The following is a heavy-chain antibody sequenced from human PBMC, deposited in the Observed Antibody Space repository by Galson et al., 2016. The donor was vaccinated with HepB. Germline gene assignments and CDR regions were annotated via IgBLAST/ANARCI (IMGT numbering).Heavy chain of an antibody. CDR3: AKPVGRGAYAY. J-gene: IGHJ4*02. CDR1: GDPITSSGYY. V-gene: IGHV4-39*01. CDR2: IRSDGST. D-gene: IGHD1-26*01. Sequence: SETLSLTCSVSGDPITSSGYYWGWIRQPPGKGLEWIGSIRSDGSTYYSPPLKSRVTISVDTSKNQFSLRLTSVTAADTAVYYCAKPVGRGAYAYWGQGTLVTVSS.